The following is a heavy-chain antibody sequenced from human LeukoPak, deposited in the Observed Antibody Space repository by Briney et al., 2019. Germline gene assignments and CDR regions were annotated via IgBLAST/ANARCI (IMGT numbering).Heavy chain of an antibody. CDR2: INPNSGGT. D-gene: IGHD2-15*01. Sequence: GASVKVSCKASGYTFTGYYMHWVRQAPGQGLEWMGWINPNSGGTNYAQKFQGRVTMTRDTSISTAYVELSRLRSDDTAVYYCARDCSGGSCYSAFDYWGQGTLVTVSS. CDR3: ARDCSGGSCYSAFDY. CDR1: GYTFTGYY. V-gene: IGHV1-2*02. J-gene: IGHJ4*02.